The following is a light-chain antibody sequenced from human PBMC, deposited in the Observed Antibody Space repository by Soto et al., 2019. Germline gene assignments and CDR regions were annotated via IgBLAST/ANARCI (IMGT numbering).Light chain of an antibody. CDR2: DAS. J-gene: IGKJ1*01. V-gene: IGKV3-11*01. CDR3: QQRYNWPLT. Sequence: EIVLTQSPATLSLSPGERATLSCRASQSVSSYLAWYQQKFGQAPRLLIYDASNRATGIPARCSGSGSATDFTLTISSLDPEDFAIYYCQQRYNWPLTVGQGTKVEIK. CDR1: QSVSSY.